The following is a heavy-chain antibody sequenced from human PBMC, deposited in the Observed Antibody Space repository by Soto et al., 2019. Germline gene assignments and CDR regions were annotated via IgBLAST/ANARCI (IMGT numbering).Heavy chain of an antibody. Sequence: GGSLRLSCAASGFTFSDYYMSWIRQAPGKGLEWVSYISSSGSTIYYADSVKGRLTISRDNAKNSLYLQMNSLRAEDTAVYYCARAPRMLDFDYWGQGTLVTVSS. CDR3: ARAPRMLDFDY. V-gene: IGHV3-11*01. D-gene: IGHD2-8*01. CDR2: ISSSGSTI. J-gene: IGHJ4*02. CDR1: GFTFSDYY.